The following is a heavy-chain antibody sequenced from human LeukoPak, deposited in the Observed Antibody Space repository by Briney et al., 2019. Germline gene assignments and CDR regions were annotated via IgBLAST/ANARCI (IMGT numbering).Heavy chain of an antibody. CDR2: IYYSGST. V-gene: IGHV4-61*01. Sequence: SETLSLTCTVSGGSVSSGSYYWSWIRQPPGKGLEWIGYIYYSGSTNYNPSLKSRVTISVDTSKNQFSLKLSSVTAADTAVYYCAGYSSGFDYWGQGTLVTVSS. D-gene: IGHD6-19*01. CDR1: GGSVSSGSYY. CDR3: AGYSSGFDY. J-gene: IGHJ4*02.